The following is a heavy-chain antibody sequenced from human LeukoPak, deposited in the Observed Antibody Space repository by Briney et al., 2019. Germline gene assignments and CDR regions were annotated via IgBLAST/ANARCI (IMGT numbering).Heavy chain of an antibody. D-gene: IGHD3-16*01. CDR1: SDSVNAYY. CDR3: AREIWGTHDY. Sequence: SETLSLTCTDSSDSVNAYYWSWIRQPPGKGLEWIGYVHHSGTTKYNPSFTSRVTVSIDTSKNQFSLNLYSVTTADTAVYYCAREIWGTHDYWGQGTLVTVSS. CDR2: VHHSGTT. V-gene: IGHV4-59*02. J-gene: IGHJ4*02.